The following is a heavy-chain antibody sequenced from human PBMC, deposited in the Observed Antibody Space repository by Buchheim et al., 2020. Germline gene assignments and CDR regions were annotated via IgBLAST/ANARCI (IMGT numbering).Heavy chain of an antibody. CDR3: ARGGYTYSYTY. CDR1: GFTFSSFE. J-gene: IGHJ4*02. V-gene: IGHV3-48*03. CDR2: ISSSASTI. Sequence: EVQLVESGGGLVQPGGSLRLSCAASGFTFSSFEMNWVRQAPGKGLEWVSYISSSASTIYYADSVKGRFTISRDTAKNSLFLQMNSLRAEDTAVYYCARGGYTYSYTYWGQGTL. D-gene: IGHD5-12*01.